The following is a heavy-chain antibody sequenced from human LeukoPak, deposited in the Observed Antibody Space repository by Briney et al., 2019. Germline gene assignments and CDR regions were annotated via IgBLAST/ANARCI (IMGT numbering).Heavy chain of an antibody. D-gene: IGHD2-2*01. CDR1: GGTFSSYA. J-gene: IGHJ6*02. CDR3: AGPVGDQLPPSYYYYGMDV. V-gene: IGHV1-69*13. CDR2: IIPIFGTA. Sequence: GASVKVSCKASGGTFSSYAISWVRQAPGQGLEWMGGIIPIFGTANYAQKFQGRVTITADESTSTAYMELSSLRSEDTAVYYSAGPVGDQLPPSYYYYGMDVWGQGTTVTVSS.